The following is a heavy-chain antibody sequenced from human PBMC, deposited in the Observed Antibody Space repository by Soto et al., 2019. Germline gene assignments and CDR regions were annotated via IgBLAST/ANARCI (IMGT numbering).Heavy chain of an antibody. CDR2: LSRGDER. CDR1: GAPITTTKW. CDR3: ATQTISYTGGV. D-gene: IGHD7-27*01. J-gene: IGHJ6*02. V-gene: IGHV4-4*02. Sequence: QVQLQESGPGLVKPSETLSLTCTVSGAPITTTKWWAWVRLPPGKGLEWIGELSRGDERSSNPSLAGRFTVSLDKSNNHFSLKLTSVTAADPAIYYCATQTISYTGGVWGRGTSVTVSS.